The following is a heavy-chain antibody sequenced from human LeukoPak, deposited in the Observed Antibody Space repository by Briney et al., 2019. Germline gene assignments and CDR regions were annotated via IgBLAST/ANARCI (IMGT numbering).Heavy chain of an antibody. J-gene: IGHJ4*02. CDR2: ISGSGGRT. D-gene: IGHD3-3*01. Sequence: SGGSLRLPCAASGFSFSVYAMSWVRQAPGKGLEWVSSISGSGGRTYYTNSVKGRFTISRENFKNTVYLEMNNLGAEDTALYYCAKGGQDFDFWRFDYWGQGNLVIVSS. CDR3: AKGGQDFDFWRFDY. CDR1: GFSFSVYA. V-gene: IGHV3-23*01.